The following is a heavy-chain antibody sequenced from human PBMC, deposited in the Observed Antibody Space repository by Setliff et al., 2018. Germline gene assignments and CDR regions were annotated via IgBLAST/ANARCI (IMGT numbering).Heavy chain of an antibody. CDR1: GGTFSSYA. D-gene: IGHD3-22*01. V-gene: IGHV1-69*13. Sequence: GASVKVSCKASGGTFSSYAISWVRQAPGQGLEWMGGIIPIFGTANYAQKFQGRVTITADESTSTAYMELSSLRSEDTAVYYCARDVFPYHYEGAFDIWGQGTTVTVSS. J-gene: IGHJ3*02. CDR2: IIPIFGTA. CDR3: ARDVFPYHYEGAFDI.